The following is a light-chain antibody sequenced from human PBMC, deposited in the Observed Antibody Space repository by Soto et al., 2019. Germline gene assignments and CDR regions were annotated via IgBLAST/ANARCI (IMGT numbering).Light chain of an antibody. Sequence: QSVLTQPASVSGSLGQSITISCTGTISVVGRFDVVSWYQQHPGQVPKLIIYEGSRRPSGVSSRFSGSKSGNTASLTISGLQAEDEADYYCCAYVNSRSYVFGSGTKVTVL. CDR2: EGS. J-gene: IGLJ1*01. V-gene: IGLV2-23*01. CDR3: CAYVNSRSYV. CDR1: ISVVGRFDV.